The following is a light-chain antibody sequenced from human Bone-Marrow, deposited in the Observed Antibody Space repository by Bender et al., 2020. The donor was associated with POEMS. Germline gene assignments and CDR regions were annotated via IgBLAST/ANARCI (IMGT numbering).Light chain of an antibody. Sequence: QPVLTQSSSASASLVSSVKLTSTLSSGHSNYIIACHQQQPGKAPRYLMMLEGSGGYNKGSGVPDRFSGSSSGADRYLTISSLKFEDEDDYYCENWDSNTRVFGGGTKLTVL. CDR1: SGHSNYI. CDR3: ENWDSNTRV. CDR2: LEGSGGY. J-gene: IGLJ3*02. V-gene: IGLV4-60*02.